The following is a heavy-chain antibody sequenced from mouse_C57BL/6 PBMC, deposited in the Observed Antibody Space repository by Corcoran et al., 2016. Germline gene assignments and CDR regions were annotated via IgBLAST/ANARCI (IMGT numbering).Heavy chain of an antibody. CDR1: GYTFTDYY. Sequence: EVQLQQSGPELVKPGASVKISCKASGYTFTDYYMNWVKQSHGKSLEWIGDINPNNGGTSYNQKFKGKATLTVDKSSSTAYMELRRLTSEYSAVYYCVRSYYGSSYFYAMDYWRQGSAVIVSS. CDR3: VRSYYGSSYFYAMDY. V-gene: IGHV1-26*01. J-gene: IGHJ4*01. D-gene: IGHD1-1*01. CDR2: INPNNGGT.